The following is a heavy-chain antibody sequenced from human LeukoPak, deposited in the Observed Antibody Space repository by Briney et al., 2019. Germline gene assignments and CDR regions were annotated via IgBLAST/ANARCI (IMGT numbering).Heavy chain of an antibody. D-gene: IGHD6-19*01. J-gene: IGHJ6*02. CDR1: GGTFSSYA. Sequence: ASVKVSCKASGGTFSSYAISWVRQAPGQGLEWMGGITPIFGTANYAQKYQGRVTITADESTSTAYMELSSLRSEDTAVYYCAREGRGWYAFGSYIGRYGMDVWGQGPTVTVSS. V-gene: IGHV1-69*13. CDR2: ITPIFGTA. CDR3: AREGRGWYAFGSYIGRYGMDV.